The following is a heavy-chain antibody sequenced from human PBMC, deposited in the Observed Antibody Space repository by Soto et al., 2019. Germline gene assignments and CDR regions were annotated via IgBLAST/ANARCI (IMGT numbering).Heavy chain of an antibody. CDR3: ARDRDGGYGMDV. Sequence: SETLSLTCTVSGGSISSGDYYWSWIRQPPGKGLEWIGYIYYSGSTYYNPSLKSRVTISVDTSKNQFSLKLSSVTAADTAVYYCARDRDGGYGMDVWGQGTTGTV. J-gene: IGHJ6*02. D-gene: IGHD3-16*01. CDR2: IYYSGST. V-gene: IGHV4-30-4*01. CDR1: GGSISSGDYY.